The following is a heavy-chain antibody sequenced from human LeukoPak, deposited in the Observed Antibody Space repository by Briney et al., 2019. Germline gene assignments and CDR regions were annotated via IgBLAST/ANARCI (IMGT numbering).Heavy chain of an antibody. CDR2: IVVGSGNT. V-gene: IGHV1-58*01. CDR3: AAGGSGSYSHFDY. Sequence: SVKVSCKASGFTFTSSAVQWVRQARGQRLEWIGWIVVGSGNTNYAQKFQERVTITRDMSTSTAYMELSSLRSEDTAVYYCAAGGSGSYSHFDYWGQGTLVTVSS. D-gene: IGHD3-10*01. CDR1: GFTFTSSA. J-gene: IGHJ4*02.